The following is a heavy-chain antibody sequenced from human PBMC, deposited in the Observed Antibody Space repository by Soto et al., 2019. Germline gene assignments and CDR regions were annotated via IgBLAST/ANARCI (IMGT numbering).Heavy chain of an antibody. V-gene: IGHV3-23*01. CDR3: AKEVGYSSGWSEFDY. CDR1: GFAFSSYA. Sequence: EVQLLESGGGLVQPGGSLRLSCAACGFAFSSYAMSWVRQAPGKGLELFSAISGSGGSTYYEHSVKGCFTISRDNSKNTLYLQMNSLRAEDTAVYYCAKEVGYSSGWSEFDYWGQGTLVTVSS. CDR2: ISGSGGST. J-gene: IGHJ4*02. D-gene: IGHD6-19*01.